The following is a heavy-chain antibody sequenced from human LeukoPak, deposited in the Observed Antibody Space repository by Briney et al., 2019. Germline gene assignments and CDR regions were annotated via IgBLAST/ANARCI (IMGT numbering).Heavy chain of an antibody. CDR3: ARVSSGWYYYYGMDV. V-gene: IGHV1-2*02. D-gene: IGHD6-19*01. Sequence: ASVKVSCKASGYTFTGYYMHWVRQAPGQGLEWMGWINPNSGGTNYAQKFQGRVTMTRDTSISTAYMELSRQRSDDTAVYYCARVSSGWYYYYGMDVWGQGTTVTVSS. CDR1: GYTFTGYY. CDR2: INPNSGGT. J-gene: IGHJ6*02.